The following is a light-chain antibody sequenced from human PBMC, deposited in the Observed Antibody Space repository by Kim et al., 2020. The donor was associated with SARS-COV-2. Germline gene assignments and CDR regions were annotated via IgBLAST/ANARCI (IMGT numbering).Light chain of an antibody. Sequence: QLVLTQSPSASASLGASVKLTCTLSSGHSSYAIAWHQQQPEKGPRYLMKLNSDGSHSKGDGIPDRFSGSSSGAERYLTISNLQSEDEADYYCQTWGNSIGFGGGTQLPVL. J-gene: IGLJ3*02. CDR2: LNSDGSH. V-gene: IGLV4-69*01. CDR1: SGHSSYA. CDR3: QTWGNSIG.